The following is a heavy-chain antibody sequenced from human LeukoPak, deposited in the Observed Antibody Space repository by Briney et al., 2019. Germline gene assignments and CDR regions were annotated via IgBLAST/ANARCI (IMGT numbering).Heavy chain of an antibody. J-gene: IGHJ4*02. D-gene: IGHD6-19*01. Sequence: SVKVSCKASGYTFTDYYMHWVRQAPGQGLEWMGRIIPILGIANYAQKFQGRVTITADKSTSTAYMELSSLRSEDTAVYYCARGEIAVAPDYWGQGTLVTVSS. CDR1: GYTFTDYY. CDR2: IIPILGIA. V-gene: IGHV1-69*04. CDR3: ARGEIAVAPDY.